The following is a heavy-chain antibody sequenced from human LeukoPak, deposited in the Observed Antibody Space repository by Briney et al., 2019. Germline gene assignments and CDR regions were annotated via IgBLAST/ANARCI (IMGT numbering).Heavy chain of an antibody. V-gene: IGHV3-53*04. CDR2: IDSGGTT. CDR1: GSNVTYNY. J-gene: IGHJ6*02. Sequence: PGGSLRLSCVASGSNVTYNYMTSVRQAPGKGLEWVSLIDSGGTTYYADSLKGRFTISRHSPNNTLFLQMNNLRPEDTAVYYCARTSYYYDMDVWGPGTTVTVSS. CDR3: ARTSYYYDMDV.